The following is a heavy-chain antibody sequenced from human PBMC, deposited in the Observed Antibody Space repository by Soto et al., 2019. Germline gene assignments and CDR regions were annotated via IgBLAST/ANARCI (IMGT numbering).Heavy chain of an antibody. J-gene: IGHJ4*02. V-gene: IGHV3-30-3*01. Sequence: GGSLRLSCEASGFTFISSAMHWVRQAPCKGLEWVALISSDGNNEYYADSVKGRFTISRDNSQNTMSLQMHSLRVEDTAVYYCVRTSLVVAAATREDYWGQGTLVTVSS. CDR1: GFTFISSA. D-gene: IGHD2-15*01. CDR3: VRTSLVVAAATREDY. CDR2: ISSDGNNE.